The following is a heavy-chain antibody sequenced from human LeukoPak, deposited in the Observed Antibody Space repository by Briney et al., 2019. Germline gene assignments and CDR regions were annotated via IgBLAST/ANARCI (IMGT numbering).Heavy chain of an antibody. Sequence: PGGSLRLSCAASGFTFSSYGMHWVRQAPGKGLQGVAVISYDGSSEYYADSVKGRFIISRDNSKNTLYLQVNSLRAEDTAVYYCAKDSDIAVAGTDDAFDLWGQGTMVTVSS. V-gene: IGHV3-30*18. CDR2: ISYDGSSE. CDR1: GFTFSSYG. CDR3: AKDSDIAVAGTDDAFDL. D-gene: IGHD6-19*01. J-gene: IGHJ3*01.